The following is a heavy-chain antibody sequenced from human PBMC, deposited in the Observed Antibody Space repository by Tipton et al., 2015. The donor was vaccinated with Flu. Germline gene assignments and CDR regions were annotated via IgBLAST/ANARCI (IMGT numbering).Heavy chain of an antibody. V-gene: IGHV3-33*01. CDR3: ARGGGSYYDYYYYMDV. CDR2: IWYDGSNK. J-gene: IGHJ6*03. Sequence: RSLRLSCAASGLTFSNYTMHWVRQAPGKGLEWVAVIWYDGSNKYYADSVKGRFTISRDNSKNTLYLQMNSLRAEDTAVYYCARGGGSYYDYYYYMDVWGKGTTVTVSS. CDR1: GLTFSNYT. D-gene: IGHD1-26*01.